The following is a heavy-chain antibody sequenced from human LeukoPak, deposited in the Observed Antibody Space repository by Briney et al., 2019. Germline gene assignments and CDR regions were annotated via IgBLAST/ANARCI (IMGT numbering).Heavy chain of an antibody. CDR3: ARDRRNVGDY. CDR2: ISYEGSNK. D-gene: IGHD3-16*01. Sequence: GRSLRLSCAPSGFTFSSYSMNWVRQPPGKGLEWLAVISYEGSNKYYADSVKGRFTISRENSKNTLYLQMNSLRAEDTAVYNCARDRRNVGDYWGQGTLVTVSS. V-gene: IGHV3-30*03. CDR1: GFTFSSYS. J-gene: IGHJ4*02.